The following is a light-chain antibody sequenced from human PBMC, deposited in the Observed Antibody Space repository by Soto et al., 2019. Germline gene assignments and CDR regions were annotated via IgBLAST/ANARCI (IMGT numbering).Light chain of an antibody. CDR1: SSNIGAPYD. J-gene: IGLJ1*01. CDR3: QSYDISLHNYV. Sequence: QAVVTQPPSVSGAPGQRVTISCTGSSSNIGAPYDVHWYQHLPGTAPKLLIFGDNNRPSGVPDRFSGSKSGTSASLAITGLQAEDEADYYCQSYDISLHNYVFGTGTKLTVL. CDR2: GDN. V-gene: IGLV1-40*01.